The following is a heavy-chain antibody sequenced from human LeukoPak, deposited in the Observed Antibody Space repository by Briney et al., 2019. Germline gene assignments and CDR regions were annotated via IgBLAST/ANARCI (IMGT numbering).Heavy chain of an antibody. J-gene: IGHJ4*02. CDR1: TVNHYH. D-gene: IGHD1-14*01. CDR2: VHTTSGNT. Sequence: SETLSLTCSVDTVNHYHWNWVRQSAGTGLEWIGRVHTTSGNTFANPSLWGRVTVSIDTTKNEFLLQLTSMTAADTAVYHCARELRNIGEYYFDYWGQGVPVTVSS. V-gene: IGHV4-4*07. CDR3: ARELRNIGEYYFDY.